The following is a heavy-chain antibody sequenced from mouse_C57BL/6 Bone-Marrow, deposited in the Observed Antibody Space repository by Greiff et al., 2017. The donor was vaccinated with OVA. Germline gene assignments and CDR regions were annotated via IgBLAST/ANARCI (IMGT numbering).Heavy chain of an antibody. CDR1: GFSLTSYA. CDR3: ARSDYYGSSPWYFDV. V-gene: IGHV2-9-1*01. Sequence: VKLQESGPGLVAPSQSLSITCTVSGFSLTSYAISWVRQPPGKGLEWLGVIWTGGGTNYNSALKSRLSISKDNSKSQVFLKMNSLQTDDTARYYCARSDYYGSSPWYFDVWGTGTTVTVSS. D-gene: IGHD1-1*01. J-gene: IGHJ1*03. CDR2: IWTGGGT.